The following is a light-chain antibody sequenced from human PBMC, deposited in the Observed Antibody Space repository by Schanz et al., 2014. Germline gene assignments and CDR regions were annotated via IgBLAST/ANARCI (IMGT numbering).Light chain of an antibody. CDR3: QQYGNSPPT. V-gene: IGKV3-20*01. CDR1: HSIRSN. CDR2: GAS. Sequence: EIVMTQSPATLSVSPGERATLSCRASHSIRSNLAWYQQKPGQTPRLLIYGASSRATGIPDRFSGSGSGTDFTLTISRLEPEDFAVYYCQQYGNSPPTFGRGTKVEIK. J-gene: IGKJ1*01.